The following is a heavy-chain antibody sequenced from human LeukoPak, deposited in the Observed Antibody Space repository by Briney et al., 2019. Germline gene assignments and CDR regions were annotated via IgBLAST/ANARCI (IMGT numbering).Heavy chain of an antibody. J-gene: IGHJ4*02. CDR2: IYSGGST. CDR1: GFTVSSNY. D-gene: IGHD3-16*02. V-gene: IGHV3-53*01. Sequence: GGSLRLSCAASGFTVSSNYMNWVRQAPGKGLEWVSIIYSGGSTYYADSVKGRFTISRDTSKNTLYLQMNSLRAEDTAVYYCAKDPTSRDLDYDYVWGSYREGDFDYWGQGTLVTVSS. CDR3: AKDPTSRDLDYDYVWGSYREGDFDY.